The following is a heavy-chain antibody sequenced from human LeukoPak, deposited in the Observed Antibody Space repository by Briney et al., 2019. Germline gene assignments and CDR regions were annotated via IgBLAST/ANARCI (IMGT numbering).Heavy chain of an antibody. J-gene: IGHJ4*02. V-gene: IGHV3-33*01. D-gene: IGHD6-19*01. Sequence: GGSLRLSCAASGFTFSSYGMHWVRQAPGKGLEWVAVIWYDGSNKYYADSVKGRFTISRDNSKNTLYLQMNSLRAEDTAVYYCARARSSGWYRDYWGQGTLVTVSS. CDR1: GFTFSSYG. CDR3: ARARSSGWYRDY. CDR2: IWYDGSNK.